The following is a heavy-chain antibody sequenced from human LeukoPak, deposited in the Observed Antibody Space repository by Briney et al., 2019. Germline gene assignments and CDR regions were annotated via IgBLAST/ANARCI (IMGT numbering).Heavy chain of an antibody. CDR2: IYYSGST. Sequence: SETLSLTCTVSGGSISSSSYYWGWIRQPPGKGLEWIGSIYYSGSTYYNPSLKSRVTISVDTSKNQFSLKLSSVTAADTAVYYCAREGLRNIAARRGTRDYMDVWGKGTTVIVSS. D-gene: IGHD6-6*01. J-gene: IGHJ6*03. CDR1: GGSISSSSYY. V-gene: IGHV4-39*02. CDR3: AREGLRNIAARRGTRDYMDV.